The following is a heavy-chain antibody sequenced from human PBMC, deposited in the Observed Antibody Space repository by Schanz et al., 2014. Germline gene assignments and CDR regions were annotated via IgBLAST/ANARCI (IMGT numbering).Heavy chain of an antibody. V-gene: IGHV1-58*01. CDR1: GFTFSRSA. D-gene: IGHD5-12*01. CDR3: AVLMATISY. CDR2: SVVGSSNT. J-gene: IGHJ4*02. Sequence: QMQLVQSGPEVKKPGTSVKVSCKASGFTFSRSAVQWVRQARGQRLEWIGWSVVGSSNTNYAQKFQERVTITRDMSTSTAYMELSSLRSEDTAVYYCAVLMATISYWGQGTLVTVSS.